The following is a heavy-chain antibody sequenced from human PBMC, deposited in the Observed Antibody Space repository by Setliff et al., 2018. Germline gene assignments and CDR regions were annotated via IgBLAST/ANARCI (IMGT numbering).Heavy chain of an antibody. CDR1: GYDFFGYW. CDR2: IYPGDSDT. V-gene: IGHV5-51*01. CDR3: ARLAVRNTVYYYFTDV. J-gene: IGHJ6*03. D-gene: IGHD2-2*02. Sequence: GESLTLSCQGLGYDFFGYWIAWVRQVPGKGPEWVGLIYPGDSDTRYSPSFQGQVTIAVDRSRVTAYLQWDSLKASDAATYYCARLAVRNTVYYYFTDVWGKGTSVTVS.